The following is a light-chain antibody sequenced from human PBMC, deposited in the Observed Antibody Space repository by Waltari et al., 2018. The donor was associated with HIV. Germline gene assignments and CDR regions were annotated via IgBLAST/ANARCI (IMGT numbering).Light chain of an antibody. CDR1: SRDAGSYNL. CDR2: EGS. V-gene: IGLV2-23*01. J-gene: IGLJ3*02. CDR3: CSYAGSSTLDWV. Sequence: QSALTQPASVSGSPGQSNTISCTGTSRDAGSYNLDSWYQQHPGKAPTLMIYEGSERPSGVSNRFSGSKSGNTASLTISGLQAEDEADYYCCSYAGSSTLDWVFGGGTKLTVL.